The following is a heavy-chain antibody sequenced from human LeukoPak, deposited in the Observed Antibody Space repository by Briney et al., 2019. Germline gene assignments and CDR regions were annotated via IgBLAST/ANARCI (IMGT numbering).Heavy chain of an antibody. D-gene: IGHD3-22*01. CDR2: IYYSGST. CDR3: ARDKMDYYDSSGPDAFDI. CDR1: GYSISSGYY. V-gene: IGHV4-38-2*02. Sequence: SETLSLTCTVSGYSISSGYYWGWIRQPPGKGLEWIGSIYYSGSTYYNPSLKSRVTISEDTSKNQFSLKLSSVTAADTAVYYCARDKMDYYDSSGPDAFDIWGQGTMVTVSS. J-gene: IGHJ3*02.